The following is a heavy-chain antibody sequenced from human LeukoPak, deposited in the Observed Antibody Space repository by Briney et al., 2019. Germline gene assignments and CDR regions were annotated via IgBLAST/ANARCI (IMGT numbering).Heavy chain of an antibody. CDR2: IYYSGSH. D-gene: IGHD6-19*01. J-gene: IGHJ3*02. CDR1: GGSISSSSYY. Sequence: PSETLSLTCTVSGGSISSSSYYWGWIRQPPGKGGEGIGSIYYSGSHYYNPSLKSRVTISVDTSKNQFSLKLSSVTAADTAVYYCARPGYSSGWDAFDIWGQGTMVTVSS. V-gene: IGHV4-39*01. CDR3: ARPGYSSGWDAFDI.